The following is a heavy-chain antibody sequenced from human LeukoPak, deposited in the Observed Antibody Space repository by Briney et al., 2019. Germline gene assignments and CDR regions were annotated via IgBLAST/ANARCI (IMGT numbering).Heavy chain of an antibody. D-gene: IGHD3-10*01. CDR1: GFTFSNFE. CDR2: ITRSSRII. CDR3: ARSSGSGEFDY. J-gene: IGHJ4*02. Sequence: GGSLRLSCAASGFTFSNFEMNWVRQIPGKGLEWLSFITRSSRIIYYADSVKGRFTISRDNAKNTLYLQMNSLRAEDTAVYYCARSSGSGEFDYWGQGTLVTVSS. V-gene: IGHV3-48*03.